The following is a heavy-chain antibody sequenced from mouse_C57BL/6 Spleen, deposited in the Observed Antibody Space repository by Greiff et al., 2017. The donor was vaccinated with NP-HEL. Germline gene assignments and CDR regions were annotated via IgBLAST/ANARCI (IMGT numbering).Heavy chain of an antibody. CDR1: GFSLTSYG. CDR2: IWSGGST. Sequence: VKLVESGPGLVQPSQSLSITCTVSGFSLTSYGVHWVRQSPGKGLEWLGVIWSGGSTDYNAAFISRLSNSKDNSKSQVFFKMNSLQADDTAIYYCARNGNYYGNYDSYWYFDVWGTGTTVTVSS. D-gene: IGHD2-1*01. V-gene: IGHV2-2*01. J-gene: IGHJ1*03. CDR3: ARNGNYYGNYDSYWYFDV.